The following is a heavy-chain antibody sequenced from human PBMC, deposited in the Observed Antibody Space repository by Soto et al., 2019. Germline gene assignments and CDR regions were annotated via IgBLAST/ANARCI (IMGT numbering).Heavy chain of an antibody. CDR2: IYYRGST. CDR1: GGSISSGGYY. D-gene: IGHD2-2*01. J-gene: IGHJ6*02. V-gene: IGHV4-31*03. Sequence: QVQLQESGPGLVKPSQTLSLTCTVSGGSISSGGYYWRWIRQHPGKGLEWIGYIYYRGSTYYNPSLKSRVTISVDTSKNQSSLKLSSVTAADTAVYYCARDAGAAAQPHYYYYYGMDVWGQGTTVTVSS. CDR3: ARDAGAAAQPHYYYYYGMDV.